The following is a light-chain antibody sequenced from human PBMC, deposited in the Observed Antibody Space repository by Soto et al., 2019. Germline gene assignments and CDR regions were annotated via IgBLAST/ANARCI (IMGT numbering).Light chain of an antibody. CDR3: QQSYRVPPT. V-gene: IGKV1-39*01. CDR2: ASS. J-gene: IGKJ2*01. CDR1: QSISSY. Sequence: DIHMTQSPSSLSASVGARVTITCRASQSISSYLNWYHQKPGKAPKLLIYASSTLQSGVPSRFSGSGSGTDFTLTISRLQPEDFATYYCQQSYRVPPTFGQGPKLQIK.